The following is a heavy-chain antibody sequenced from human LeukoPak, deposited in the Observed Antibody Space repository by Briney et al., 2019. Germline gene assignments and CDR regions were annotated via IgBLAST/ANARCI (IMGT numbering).Heavy chain of an antibody. CDR3: ATGYSSYYYYYMDV. CDR1: GYTFTSYG. J-gene: IGHJ6*03. CDR2: ISAYNGNT. V-gene: IGHV1-18*01. D-gene: IGHD5-18*01. Sequence: ASVKVSCKASGYTFTSYGISWVRQAPGQGLEWMGWISAYNGNTNYAQKLQGRVTITRNTSISTAYMELSSLRFEDTAVYYCATGYSSYYYYYMDVWGKGTTVTVSS.